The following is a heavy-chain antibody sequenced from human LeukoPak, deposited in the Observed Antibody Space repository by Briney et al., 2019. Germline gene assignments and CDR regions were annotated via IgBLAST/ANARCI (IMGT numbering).Heavy chain of an antibody. V-gene: IGHV4-59*01. J-gene: IGHJ4*02. CDR1: GGSISSYY. CDR3: ARSGGSYSAHFDY. Sequence: SETLSLTCTVSGGSISSYYWSWIRQPPGKGLEWIGYIYYSGSTNYNPSLKSRVTISVDTSKNQFSLRLSSVTAADTAVYYCARSGGSYSAHFDYWGQGTLVTVSS. CDR2: IYYSGST. D-gene: IGHD1-26*01.